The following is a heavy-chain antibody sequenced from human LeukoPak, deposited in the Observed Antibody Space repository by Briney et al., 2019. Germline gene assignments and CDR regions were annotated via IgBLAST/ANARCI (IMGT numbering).Heavy chain of an antibody. V-gene: IGHV3-21*01. J-gene: IGHJ4*03. Sequence: GGSLRLSCAASGFTFSSYSMNWVRQAPGKGLEWVSSISSSSSYIYYADSVKGRFTISRDNSKNTLYLQMNSLRAEDTAVYYCARGHTAMVGKIDYWGQGTTVTVSS. D-gene: IGHD5-18*01. CDR2: ISSSSSYI. CDR1: GFTFSSYS. CDR3: ARGHTAMVGKIDY.